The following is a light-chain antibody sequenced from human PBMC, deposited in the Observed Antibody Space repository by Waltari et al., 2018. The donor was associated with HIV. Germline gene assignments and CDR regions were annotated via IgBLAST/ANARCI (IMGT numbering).Light chain of an antibody. CDR1: SSNIGSNY. CDR2: GSN. CDR3: AAWDDSLSGRV. Sequence: QSVLTQSPSASGTPGQRVTISCSGSSSNIGSNYVYWYQHLPGTAPKLLIYGSNQRPPGVPDRFSGSNSGTAASLAISGLRSEDEADYYCAAWDDSLSGRVFGGGTKLTVL. J-gene: IGLJ3*02. V-gene: IGLV1-47*01.